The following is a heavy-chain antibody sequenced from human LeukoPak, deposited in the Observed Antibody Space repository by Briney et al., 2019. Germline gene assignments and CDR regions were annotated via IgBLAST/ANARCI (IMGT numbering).Heavy chain of an antibody. V-gene: IGHV7-4-1*02. Sequence: ASVKVSCKASGYTFTSCAMNWVRQAPGQGLEWMGWINTNTGNPTYAQGFTGRFVFSLDTSVSTAYLQISSLKAEDTAVYYCALGYCSSTSCLGVYYGMDVWGQGTTVTVSS. CDR1: GYTFTSCA. CDR2: INTNTGNP. CDR3: ALGYCSSTSCLGVYYGMDV. J-gene: IGHJ6*02. D-gene: IGHD2-2*01.